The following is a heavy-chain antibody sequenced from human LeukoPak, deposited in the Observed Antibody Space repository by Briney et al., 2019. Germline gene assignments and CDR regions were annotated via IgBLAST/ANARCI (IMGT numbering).Heavy chain of an antibody. Sequence: TGGSLRLSCAASGFTFSSYSMNWVRQAPGKGLEWVSYISSSSSTIYYADSVKGRFTISRDNAKNSLYLQMNSLRDGDTAVYYCARERYFDWLLYGDFDYWGQGTLVTVSS. CDR2: ISSSSSTI. CDR1: GFTFSSYS. D-gene: IGHD3-9*01. CDR3: ARERYFDWLLYGDFDY. J-gene: IGHJ4*02. V-gene: IGHV3-48*02.